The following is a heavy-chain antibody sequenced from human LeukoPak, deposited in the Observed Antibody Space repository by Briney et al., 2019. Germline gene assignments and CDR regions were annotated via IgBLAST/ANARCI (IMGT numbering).Heavy chain of an antibody. Sequence: PGGSLRLSCAASGFTFSSYAMSWVRQAPGKGLEWVSGISGSGGSTYYADSVKGRFTISRDNSKNTLYLQMNSLRAEDTAVYYCAKGGRLRLGELSTFDFWGQGTLVTLSS. CDR2: ISGSGGST. CDR3: AKGGRLRLGELSTFDF. D-gene: IGHD3-16*02. J-gene: IGHJ4*02. V-gene: IGHV3-23*01. CDR1: GFTFSSYA.